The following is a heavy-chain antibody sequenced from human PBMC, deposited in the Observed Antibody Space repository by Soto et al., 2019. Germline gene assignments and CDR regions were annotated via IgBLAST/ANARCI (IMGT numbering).Heavy chain of an antibody. D-gene: IGHD2-8*01. Sequence: PWGSLRLSCAASGFTFSSYAMSWSRQAPGKGPEWVPSISGSGDRTYYADSVKGRFTISRDNSKSTLYLQMNGLRADDTAVYYCTNWVEGTMVYFDYWGQGTLVTVSS. CDR3: TNWVEGTMVYFDY. CDR2: ISGSGDRT. V-gene: IGHV3-23*01. CDR1: GFTFSSYA. J-gene: IGHJ4*02.